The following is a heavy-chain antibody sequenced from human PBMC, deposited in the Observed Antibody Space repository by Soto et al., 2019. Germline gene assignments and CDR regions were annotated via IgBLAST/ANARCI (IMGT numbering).Heavy chain of an antibody. CDR2: FDPEDGET. CDR3: ATGLFYGSGVDY. V-gene: IGHV1-24*01. J-gene: IGHJ4*02. D-gene: IGHD3-10*01. Sequence: ASVTVSCKVSGYTLTELSIHCVRPAPGKGLEWMGGFDPEDGETIYAQKFQGRVTMTEDTSTDTAYMELSSLRSEDTAVYYCATGLFYGSGVDYWGQGTLVTVSS. CDR1: GYTLTELS.